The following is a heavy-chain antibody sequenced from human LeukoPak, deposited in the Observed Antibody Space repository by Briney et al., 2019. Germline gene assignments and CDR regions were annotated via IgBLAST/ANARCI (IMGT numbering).Heavy chain of an antibody. CDR3: ARVSIGYCSGGSCDKILDY. CDR1: GCTFISYS. Sequence: GGSLPLTRAASGCTFISYSMNWLRQAPAKELEWVSSISSSSSYIYYADSVKGRFTISRDDDKTSLYLQMNSLRAEDTAVYYCARVSIGYCSGGSCDKILDYWGQGTLVTVSS. CDR2: ISSSSSYI. J-gene: IGHJ4*02. V-gene: IGHV3-21*01. D-gene: IGHD2-15*01.